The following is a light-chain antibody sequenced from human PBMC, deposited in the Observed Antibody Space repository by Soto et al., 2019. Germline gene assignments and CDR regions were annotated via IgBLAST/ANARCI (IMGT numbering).Light chain of an antibody. Sequence: IVLTQSPGTLSLSPGESATLSCRASQSISSSYLAWYQQKPGQAPRLLIYDASNRATGIPARFSGSGSGTDFTLTISSLEPEDFAVYYCQQRSNWPWTFGQGTKVDIK. J-gene: IGKJ1*01. CDR1: QSISSSY. CDR2: DAS. CDR3: QQRSNWPWT. V-gene: IGKV3D-20*02.